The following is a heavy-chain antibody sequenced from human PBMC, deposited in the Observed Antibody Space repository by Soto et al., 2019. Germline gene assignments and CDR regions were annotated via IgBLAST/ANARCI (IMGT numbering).Heavy chain of an antibody. CDR3: AKELPTTFSEYYYYYYGMDV. Sequence: GGSLRLSCAASGFTFSSYAMSWVRQAPGKGLEWVSAISGSGGSTYYADSVEGRFTISRDNSKNTLYLQMNSLRAEDTAVYYCAKELPTTFSEYYYYYYGMDVWGQGTTVTVSS. CDR1: GFTFSSYA. J-gene: IGHJ6*02. D-gene: IGHD3-3*02. V-gene: IGHV3-23*01. CDR2: ISGSGGST.